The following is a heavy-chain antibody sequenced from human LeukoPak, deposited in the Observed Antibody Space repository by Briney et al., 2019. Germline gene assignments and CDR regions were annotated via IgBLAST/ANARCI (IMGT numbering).Heavy chain of an antibody. Sequence: ASVKVSCKASGGTFSSYAISWMRQAPGQGREWMGGIIPIFGTANYAQKFQGRVTITADKSTSTAYMELSSLRSEDTAVYYCARDSYSSSPYWFDPWGQGTLVTVSS. D-gene: IGHD6-6*01. CDR3: ARDSYSSSPYWFDP. CDR1: GGTFSSYA. J-gene: IGHJ5*02. V-gene: IGHV1-69*06. CDR2: IIPIFGTA.